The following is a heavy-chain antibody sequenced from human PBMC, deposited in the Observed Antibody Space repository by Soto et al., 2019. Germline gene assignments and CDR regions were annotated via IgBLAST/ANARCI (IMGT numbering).Heavy chain of an antibody. D-gene: IGHD6-13*01. Sequence: EVHLLESGGGLVQPGGSLRLSCTASGFTFSIYAMSWVRQAPGKGLEWVSSISGGGGNTYYADSVKGRFTISRDNSKNTLYLQMNSLRGDDTAVYYCAKDPPLPNAAVDVPFDYWGQGTLVTVCS. CDR2: ISGGGGNT. V-gene: IGHV3-23*01. J-gene: IGHJ4*02. CDR3: AKDPPLPNAAVDVPFDY. CDR1: GFTFSIYA.